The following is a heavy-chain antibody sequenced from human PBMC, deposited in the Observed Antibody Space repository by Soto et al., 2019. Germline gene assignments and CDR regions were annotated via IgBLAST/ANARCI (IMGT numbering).Heavy chain of an antibody. CDR3: VRVAEMGTVTKGHYYHMDV. V-gene: IGHV1-69*04. Sequence: QVQLVQSGSEVKKPGSSVEVSCKASGDTFSNHTISWVRQAPGQGLEWMGRIIPMLGVANYAQKFQGRVTITADKSTSTAYMELSSLRSADTAVYYCVRVAEMGTVTKGHYYHMDVWGKGTTVTVSS. D-gene: IGHD4-17*01. J-gene: IGHJ6*03. CDR1: GDTFSNHT. CDR2: IIPMLGVA.